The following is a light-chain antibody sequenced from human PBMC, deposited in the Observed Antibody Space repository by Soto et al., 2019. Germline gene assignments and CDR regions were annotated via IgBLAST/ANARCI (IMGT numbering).Light chain of an antibody. CDR1: QSVSSSY. CDR2: GAS. V-gene: IGKV3-20*01. CDR3: QQYGSSPRT. Sequence: EIVLTQSPGTLSLSPGERATLSCRASQSVSSSYLAWYQQKPSQAPRLLICGASSRATGIPDRFSGSGSGIDFTLTISRLEPEDVAVYYCQQYGSSPRTFGQGTKVDSK. J-gene: IGKJ1*01.